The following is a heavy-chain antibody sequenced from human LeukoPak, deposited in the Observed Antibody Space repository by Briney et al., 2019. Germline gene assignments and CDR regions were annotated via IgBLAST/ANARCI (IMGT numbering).Heavy chain of an antibody. CDR1: GYSFTKYG. J-gene: IGHJ4*02. CDR3: AREGMARGVFYDY. Sequence: GASVMVSCKASGYSFTKYGISWVRQAPGQGLEWMGWISTYDGATNLAQKVQDRFTMTTATSSSTAYMELRNLRSDDTAVYYCAREGMARGVFYDYWGQGTLVTVPS. CDR2: ISTYDGAT. D-gene: IGHD3-10*01. V-gene: IGHV1-18*04.